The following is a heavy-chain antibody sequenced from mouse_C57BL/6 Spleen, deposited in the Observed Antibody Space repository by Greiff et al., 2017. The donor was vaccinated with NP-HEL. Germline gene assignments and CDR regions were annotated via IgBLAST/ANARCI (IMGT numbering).Heavy chain of an antibody. CDR2: IYPGDGDT. Sequence: QVQLQQSGPELVKPGASVKISCKASGYAFSSSWMNWVKQRPGKGLEWIGRIYPGDGDTNYNGKFKGKATLTADKSSSTAYMQLSSLTYEDSAVYFCARNYYGSSYAMDYWGQGTSVTVSS. CDR1: GYAFSSSW. J-gene: IGHJ4*01. V-gene: IGHV1-82*01. D-gene: IGHD1-1*01. CDR3: ARNYYGSSYAMDY.